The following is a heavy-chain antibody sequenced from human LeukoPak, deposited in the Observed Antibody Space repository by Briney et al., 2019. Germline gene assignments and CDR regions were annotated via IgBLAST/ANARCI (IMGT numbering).Heavy chain of an antibody. V-gene: IGHV3-30*18. J-gene: IGHJ6*02. Sequence: GGSLRLSCAASGFTFSSCGMHWVRQAPGQGLEWLAVISYDGSNKYYAASVKGRFTISRDNSKNTLYLQMNSLRAEDTAVYYCAKDIIERFLEWLGYYYYYGMDVWGQGTTVTVSS. D-gene: IGHD3-3*01. CDR1: GFTFSSCG. CDR2: ISYDGSNK. CDR3: AKDIIERFLEWLGYYYYYGMDV.